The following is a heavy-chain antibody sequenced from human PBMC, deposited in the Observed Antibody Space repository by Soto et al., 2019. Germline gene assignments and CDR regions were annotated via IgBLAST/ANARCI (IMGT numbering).Heavy chain of an antibody. J-gene: IGHJ5*02. Sequence: QVQLVQSGAEVKKAGASVKVSCKASGYTFTSYYMHWVRQAPGQGLEWMGIINPSGGSTSYAQKFQGRVTMTRDTSTSTVYMELSSLRSEDTAVYYCARGRAAMVRMNWFDPWGQGTLVTVSS. V-gene: IGHV1-46*01. CDR3: ARGRAAMVRMNWFDP. CDR1: GYTFTSYY. D-gene: IGHD5-18*01. CDR2: INPSGGST.